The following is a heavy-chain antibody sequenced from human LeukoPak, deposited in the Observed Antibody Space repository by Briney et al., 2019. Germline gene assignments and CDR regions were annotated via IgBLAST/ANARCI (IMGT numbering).Heavy chain of an antibody. Sequence: GGSLRLSCAASGFTFSSYAMHWVRQAPGKGLEWVAVISYDGSNKYYADSVKGRFTISRDNSKNTLYLQMNSLRAEDTAVYYCARDLYSHHDRGYFDYWGQGTLVTVSS. V-gene: IGHV3-30*04. J-gene: IGHJ4*02. CDR3: ARDLYSHHDRGYFDY. D-gene: IGHD2-15*01. CDR2: ISYDGSNK. CDR1: GFTFSSYA.